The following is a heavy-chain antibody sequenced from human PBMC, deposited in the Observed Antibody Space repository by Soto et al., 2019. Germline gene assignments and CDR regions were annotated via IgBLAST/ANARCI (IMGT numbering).Heavy chain of an antibody. Sequence: PGGSLRLSCAASEFTFSTYFMHWVRQAPGKGLEWVANIRQDGNEKYYVDSVKGRFTISRDNTKNSLYLEMNSLRAEDTAVYYCAASYSYDNSGYYWGQGTLVTVSS. CDR1: EFTFSTYF. CDR3: AASYSYDNSGYY. CDR2: IRQDGNEK. D-gene: IGHD3-22*01. V-gene: IGHV3-7*03. J-gene: IGHJ4*02.